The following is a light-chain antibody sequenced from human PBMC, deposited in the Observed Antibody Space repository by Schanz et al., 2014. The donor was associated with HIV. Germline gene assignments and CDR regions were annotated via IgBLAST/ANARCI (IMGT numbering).Light chain of an antibody. CDR3: QQRGNWPPIT. J-gene: IGKJ5*01. CDR1: QSVSSS. CDR2: EAS. V-gene: IGKV3-11*01. Sequence: EIVLTQSPATLSLSPGERATLSCRASQSVSSSLAWYQQKPGQAPRLLIYEASNRATGIPARFSGSGSGTDFTLTIRSLDPEDFAVYYCQQRGNWPPITFGQGTRLEIK.